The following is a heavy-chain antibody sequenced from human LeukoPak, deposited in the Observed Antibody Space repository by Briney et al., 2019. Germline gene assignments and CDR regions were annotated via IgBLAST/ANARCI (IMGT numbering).Heavy chain of an antibody. CDR1: GFTFSSYA. CDR3: AKTSGDYDFWSGYTHLDY. CDR2: ISGSGGST. J-gene: IGHJ4*02. V-gene: IGHV3-23*01. D-gene: IGHD3-3*01. Sequence: PGGSLRLFCAASGFTFSSYAMSWVRQAPGKGLEWVSAISGSGGSTYYADSVKGRFTISRDNSKNTLYLQMNSLRAEDTAVYYCAKTSGDYDFWSGYTHLDYWGQGTLVTVSS.